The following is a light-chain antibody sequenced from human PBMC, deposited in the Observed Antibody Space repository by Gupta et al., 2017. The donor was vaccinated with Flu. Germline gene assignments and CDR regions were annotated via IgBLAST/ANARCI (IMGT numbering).Light chain of an antibody. CDR3: NSYTDRATRV. CDR1: SSDVGFHDY. CDR2: EVS. V-gene: IGLV2-14*01. J-gene: IGLJ3*02. Sequence: QSVLTQPASVSGSPGQSITISCTGTSSDVGFHDYVSWYQQHPGKAPKVLIYEVSNRPSGVSRRFSGSKSGNTASLTIFGLQPEDEATYYCNSYTDRATRVFGGGTKLT.